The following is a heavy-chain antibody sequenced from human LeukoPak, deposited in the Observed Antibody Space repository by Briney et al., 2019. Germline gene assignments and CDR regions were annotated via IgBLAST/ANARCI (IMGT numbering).Heavy chain of an antibody. CDR2: INPNSGGT. J-gene: IGHJ6*02. Sequence: ASVKVSCKASGYTLTGYYMHWVRQAPGQGLEWMGWINPNSGGTNYAQKFQGWVTMTRDTSISTAYMELSRLRSDDTAVYYCARGEGRGISTIYYYGMDVWGQGTTVTVSS. CDR3: ARGEGRGISTIYYYGMDV. V-gene: IGHV1-2*04. D-gene: IGHD1-1*01. CDR1: GYTLTGYY.